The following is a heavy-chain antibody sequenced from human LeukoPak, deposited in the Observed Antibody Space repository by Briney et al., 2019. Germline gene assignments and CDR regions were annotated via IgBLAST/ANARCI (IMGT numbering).Heavy chain of an antibody. CDR2: MNPNNGNT. D-gene: IGHD5-24*01. Sequence: ASVKVSCKASGGTFSSYAISWVRQAPGQGLEWMGWMNPNNGNTGYAQKFQGRLTMTRNTSISTAYMELSSLRSEDTAVYYCARGALEMATISYWGQGTLVTVSS. CDR3: ARGALEMATISY. CDR1: GGTFSSYA. J-gene: IGHJ4*02. V-gene: IGHV1-8*02.